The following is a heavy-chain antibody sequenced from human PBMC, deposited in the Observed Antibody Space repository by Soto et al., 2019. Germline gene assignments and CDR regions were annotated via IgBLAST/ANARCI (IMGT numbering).Heavy chain of an antibody. Sequence: VQLQQSGAGLLKSSETLSLTCDVYGGSFSGYIWTWIRQTPGKGLQWIGQINHSGSANYNPSLKSRVTISVHTSISHFSLELSSVPAASTAVYYGARGLISRSKYSGGCYSFDAWGQGTQVTVSS. D-gene: IGHD3-10*01. J-gene: IGHJ4*02. V-gene: IGHV4-34*01. CDR2: INHSGSA. CDR3: ARGLISRSKYSGGCYSFDA. CDR1: GGSFSGYI.